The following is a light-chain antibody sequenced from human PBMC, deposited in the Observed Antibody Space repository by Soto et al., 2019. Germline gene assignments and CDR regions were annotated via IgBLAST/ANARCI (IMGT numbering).Light chain of an antibody. V-gene: IGKV3-15*01. Sequence: EIVMTQSLATLSVSPGQRATLSCRASQSVGSDLAWYQQKPGQAPRLLIYGASTRATGIPARFSGRGSGTEFALTISSLESADFAVYYCQQSNNWPFTFGGGTKVEIK. J-gene: IGKJ4*01. CDR2: GAS. CDR3: QQSNNWPFT. CDR1: QSVGSD.